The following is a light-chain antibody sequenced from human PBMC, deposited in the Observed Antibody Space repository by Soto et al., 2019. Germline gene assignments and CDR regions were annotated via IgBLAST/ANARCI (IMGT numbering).Light chain of an antibody. CDR3: QQYASSPIT. J-gene: IGKJ5*01. V-gene: IGKV3-20*01. CDR1: QSVSSSY. CDR2: GAS. Sequence: EIVLTQSPGTLSLSPGERATLSCRASQSVSSSYLAWYQQNPGQAPRLLIYGASSRATGIPDRFSGSGSGTHFTLTISRLEPEDFAVYYCQQYASSPITFGQGTRLEIK.